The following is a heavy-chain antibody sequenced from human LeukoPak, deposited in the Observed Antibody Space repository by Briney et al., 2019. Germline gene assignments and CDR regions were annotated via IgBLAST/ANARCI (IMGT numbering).Heavy chain of an antibody. J-gene: IGHJ4*02. V-gene: IGHV3-30*18. D-gene: IGHD3-3*01. CDR3: AKIASPYDFWSGYYHYFDY. CDR2: ISYDGSNK. Sequence: PGGSLRLSCAASGFTFSSYGMHWVRQAPGKGLEWVAVISYDGSNKYYADSVKGRFTISRDNSKNTLYLQMNSLRAEDTAVYYCAKIASPYDFWSGYYHYFDYWGQGTQVTVSS. CDR1: GFTFSSYG.